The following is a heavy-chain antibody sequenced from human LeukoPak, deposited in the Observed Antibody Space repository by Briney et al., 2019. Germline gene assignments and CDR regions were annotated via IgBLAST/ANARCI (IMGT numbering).Heavy chain of an antibody. CDR1: GGSISSYY. D-gene: IGHD1-26*01. Sequence: PSETLSLTCTVSGGSISSYYWSWIRQPPGKGLEWIGYIYYSGGTYYNPSLKSRVTISVDTSKNQFSLKLSSVTAADTAVYYCARGMGATTWFDPWGQGTLVTVSS. CDR3: ARGMGATTWFDP. V-gene: IGHV4-59*12. J-gene: IGHJ5*02. CDR2: IYYSGGT.